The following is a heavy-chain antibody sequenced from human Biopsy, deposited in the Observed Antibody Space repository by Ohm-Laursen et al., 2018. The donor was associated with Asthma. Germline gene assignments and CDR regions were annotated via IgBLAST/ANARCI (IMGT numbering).Heavy chain of an antibody. CDR3: VRGSSSWHHGPFHYYYGLDV. D-gene: IGHD6-13*01. Sequence: SQTLSLTCSLSSGSGGYMRSGNYYWGWIRQPPGKGLEWIGSIYYSGTTYYNPSLGSRVTVSADTSKKQFSMKLTSVTAADTAVYYCVRGSSSWHHGPFHYYYGLDVWGQGTTATVSS. CDR1: SGSGGYMRSGNYY. V-gene: IGHV4-39*01. J-gene: IGHJ6*02. CDR2: IYYSGTT.